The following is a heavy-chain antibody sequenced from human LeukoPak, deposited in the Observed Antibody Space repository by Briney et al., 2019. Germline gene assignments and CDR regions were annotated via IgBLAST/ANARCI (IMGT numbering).Heavy chain of an antibody. CDR3: AKEDGYSSGWYVKGFDY. CDR1: GFTFSSYA. Sequence: GGSLRLSCAASGFTFSSYAMIWVRQAPGKGLEWVSAISGSGGSTYYADSVKGRFTISRDNSKNTLYLQMNSLRAEDTAVYYCAKEDGYSSGWYVKGFDYWGQGTLVTVSS. J-gene: IGHJ4*02. CDR2: ISGSGGST. V-gene: IGHV3-23*01. D-gene: IGHD6-19*01.